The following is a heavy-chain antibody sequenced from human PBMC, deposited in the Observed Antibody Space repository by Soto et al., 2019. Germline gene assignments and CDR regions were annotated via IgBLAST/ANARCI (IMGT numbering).Heavy chain of an antibody. D-gene: IGHD3-22*01. Sequence: ASVKVSCKASGYTFTSYCISWVRQAPGQGLEWMGWISAYNGNTNYAQKLQGRVTMTTDTSTSTAYMELRSLRSDDTAVYYCARDPGLDDSSGYYPFDYWGQGTLVTVSS. CDR3: ARDPGLDDSSGYYPFDY. J-gene: IGHJ4*02. CDR2: ISAYNGNT. V-gene: IGHV1-18*01. CDR1: GYTFTSYC.